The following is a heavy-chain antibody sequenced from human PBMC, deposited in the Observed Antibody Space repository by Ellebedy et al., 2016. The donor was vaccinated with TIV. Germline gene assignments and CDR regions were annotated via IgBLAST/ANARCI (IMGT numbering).Heavy chain of an antibody. J-gene: IGHJ4*02. Sequence: GESLKISCQGSGDNFISYWIGWVRQMPGKGLEWMGIIYPGDSDTRYSPSFQGQVTISVDKSISTAYLQWSSLKASDTAIYYCARGDRGSGWYWDKWGQGTLVTVSS. CDR2: IYPGDSDT. D-gene: IGHD6-19*01. V-gene: IGHV5-51*01. CDR1: GDNFISYW. CDR3: ARGDRGSGWYWDK.